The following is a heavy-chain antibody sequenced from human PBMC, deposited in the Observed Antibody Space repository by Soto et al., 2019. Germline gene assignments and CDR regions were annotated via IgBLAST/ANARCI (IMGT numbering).Heavy chain of an antibody. CDR3: AHRLAGYSWDGGYFDY. J-gene: IGHJ4*02. V-gene: IGHV2-5*01. Sequence: QIPLKESGPTLVKPTQTLTLTCTFYGFSLTTSPMAVGWIRQPPGQALAWLVVIYWYDDKRYSPPLNSGLTITKDTSTNHVVRTLTNMDPVDTATYYCAHRLAGYSWDGGYFDYWGQGALLTVSS. D-gene: IGHD1-1*01. CDR1: GFSLTTSPMA. CDR2: IYWYDDK.